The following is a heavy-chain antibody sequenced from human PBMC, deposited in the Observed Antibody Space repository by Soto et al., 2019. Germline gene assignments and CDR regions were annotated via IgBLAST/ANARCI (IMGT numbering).Heavy chain of an antibody. D-gene: IGHD5-12*01. CDR2: IIPIFGTA. CDR1: GGTFSSYA. Sequence: SVKVSCRAAGGTFSSYASSWVRQAPGQGLEWMGGIIPIFGTANYAQKFQGRVTIAADESTSTAYMELSSLRSEDTAVYYCARDRRFGMATINFLDYWGQGNLVTVSS. J-gene: IGHJ4*02. V-gene: IGHV1-69*13. CDR3: ARDRRFGMATINFLDY.